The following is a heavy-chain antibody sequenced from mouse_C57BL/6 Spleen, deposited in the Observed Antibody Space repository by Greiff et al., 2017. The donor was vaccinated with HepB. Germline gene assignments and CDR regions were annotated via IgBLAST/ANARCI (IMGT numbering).Heavy chain of an antibody. CDR3: ARGVKIYDGYYGGAMDY. V-gene: IGHV1-81*01. CDR1: GYTFTSYG. D-gene: IGHD2-3*01. CDR2: IYPRSGNT. Sequence: QVQLQQSGAELARPGASVKLSCKASGYTFTSYGISWVKQRTGQGLEWIGEIYPRSGNTYYNEKFKGKATLTADKSSSTAYMELRSLTSEDSAVYFCARGVKIYDGYYGGAMDYWGQGTSVTVSS. J-gene: IGHJ4*01.